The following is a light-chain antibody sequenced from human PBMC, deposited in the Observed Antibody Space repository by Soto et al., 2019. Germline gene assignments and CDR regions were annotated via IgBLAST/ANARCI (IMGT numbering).Light chain of an antibody. CDR2: DVN. CDR1: SSDIGAYAY. J-gene: IGLJ2*01. V-gene: IGLV2-14*03. Sequence: QSALTQPASVSGSPGQSIAISCTGTSSDIGAYAYVSWYQQHPRKVPKLIVFDVNYPPSVVSSRFSGSKSANTASLTISGLQAEDEADYYCISYTSTSSVIFGGGTKLTVL. CDR3: ISYTSTSSVI.